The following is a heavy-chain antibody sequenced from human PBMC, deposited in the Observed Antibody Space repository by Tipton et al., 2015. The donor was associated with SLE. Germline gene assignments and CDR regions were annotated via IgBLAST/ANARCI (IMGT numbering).Heavy chain of an antibody. D-gene: IGHD1-1*01. CDR2: IYDNGSS. Sequence: TLSLTCTVSGGSMSGYYWSWIRQSPGKGLEWIGNIYDNGSSNYNPSLKSRVTISVDASKNQFSLKLTSVTAADTAVYYCARASERIGHFDYWGRGTLVTVSS. J-gene: IGHJ4*02. CDR3: ARASERIGHFDY. V-gene: IGHV4-59*12. CDR1: GGSMSGYY.